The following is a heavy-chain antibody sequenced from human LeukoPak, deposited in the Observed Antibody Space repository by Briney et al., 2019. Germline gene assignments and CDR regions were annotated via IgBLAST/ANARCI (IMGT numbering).Heavy chain of an antibody. J-gene: IGHJ4*02. V-gene: IGHV3-66*01. D-gene: IGHD2-15*01. CDR3: ASGRYCSGGSCYSPLDY. Sequence: PGGSLRLSCAASGFTFSSYEMNWVRQAPGKGLEWVSVIYSGGSTYYADSVKGRFTISRDNSKNTLYLQMNSLRAEDTAVYYCASGRYCSGGSCYSPLDYWGQGTLVTVSS. CDR2: IYSGGST. CDR1: GFTFSSYE.